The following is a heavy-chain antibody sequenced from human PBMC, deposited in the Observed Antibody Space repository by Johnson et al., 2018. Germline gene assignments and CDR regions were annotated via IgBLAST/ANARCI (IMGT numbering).Heavy chain of an antibody. D-gene: IGHD3-16*01. J-gene: IGHJ6*03. CDR1: GFTFDDYD. CDR2: ISWHSGTL. CDR3: ARGGYWVYDSMDV. Sequence: VQLVESGGGLAQPGRSXRLSCAASGFTFDDYDMHWVRQAPGQGLEWVSGISWHSGTLGDVDSVKGRFPIPRDNSKNKLYSQNTSLRAEEPAVYYCARGGYWVYDSMDVWGKGTTVTVSS. V-gene: IGHV3-9*01.